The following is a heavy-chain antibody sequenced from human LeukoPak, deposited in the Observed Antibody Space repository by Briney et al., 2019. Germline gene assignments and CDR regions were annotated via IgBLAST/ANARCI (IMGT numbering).Heavy chain of an antibody. Sequence: PGGSLRLSCAASGFTFSSYAMSWVRQAPGKGLEWVSAIRGSGGSTYYADSVKGRFTISRDNSKTTLYLQMNSLRAEDTAVYYCATGGAYYDSSGYYYWGQGTLVTVSS. CDR2: IRGSGGST. CDR1: GFTFSSYA. D-gene: IGHD3-22*01. J-gene: IGHJ4*02. CDR3: ATGGAYYDSSGYYY. V-gene: IGHV3-23*01.